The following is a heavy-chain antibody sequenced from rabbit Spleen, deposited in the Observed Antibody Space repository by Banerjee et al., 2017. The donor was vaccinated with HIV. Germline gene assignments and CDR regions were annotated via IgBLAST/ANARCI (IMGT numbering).Heavy chain of an antibody. Sequence: QEQLEESGGDLVKPEGSLTLTYTASGIDFSSFYYMCWVRQAPGKGLEWIACINTGSSGSTNYASWAKGRFTISKTSSTTVTLQMTSLTVADTATYFCARFYAGYGDFGYAAMWGPGTLVTVS. D-gene: IGHD7-1*01. J-gene: IGHJ4*01. CDR3: ARFYAGYGDFGYAAM. CDR1: GIDFSSFYY. V-gene: IGHV1S45*01. CDR2: INTGSSGST.